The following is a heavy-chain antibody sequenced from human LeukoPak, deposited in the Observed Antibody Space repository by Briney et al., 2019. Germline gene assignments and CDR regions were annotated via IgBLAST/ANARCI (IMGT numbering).Heavy chain of an antibody. CDR3: ARDFKYNILTGFRSSFGFDP. CDR2: ISAYNHNT. V-gene: IGHV1-18*01. J-gene: IGHJ5*02. Sequence: GASVKVSCKASGYTFTNYGVSWVRQAPGQGLEWMGWISAYNHNTKYAQKFQGRVTMTTDTSTSTAYMELRSLRSDDTAVYYCARDFKYNILTGFRSSFGFDPWGQGTLVTVSS. CDR1: GYTFTNYG. D-gene: IGHD3-9*01.